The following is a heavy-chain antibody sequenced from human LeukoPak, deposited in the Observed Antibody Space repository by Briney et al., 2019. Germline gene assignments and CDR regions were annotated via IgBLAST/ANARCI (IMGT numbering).Heavy chain of an antibody. D-gene: IGHD4-17*01. CDR3: EKDLYGDYLSPDFDY. CDR1: GFTFSSYG. Sequence: GGSLRLSCAASGFTFSSYGMHWVRQAPGKGLEWVAVISYDGSNKYYADSVKGRFTISRDNSKNTLYLQMNSLRAEDTAVYYCEKDLYGDYLSPDFDYWGQGTLVTVSS. CDR2: ISYDGSNK. V-gene: IGHV3-30*18. J-gene: IGHJ4*02.